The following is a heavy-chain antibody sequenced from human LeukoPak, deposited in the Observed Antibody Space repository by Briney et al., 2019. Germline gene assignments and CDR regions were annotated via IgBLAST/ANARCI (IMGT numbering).Heavy chain of an antibody. D-gene: IGHD1-26*01. J-gene: IGHJ4*02. CDR1: GYSISSGYY. V-gene: IGHV4-38-2*01. Sequence: SETLSLTCAVSGYSISSGYYWGWIRQPPGKGLEWIGSIYHSGSTYYNPSLKSRVTISVDTSKNQFSLKLSSVTAADTAVYYCARHRAGWDSPDPFFDYWGQGTPVTVSS. CDR2: IYHSGST. CDR3: ARHRAGWDSPDPFFDY.